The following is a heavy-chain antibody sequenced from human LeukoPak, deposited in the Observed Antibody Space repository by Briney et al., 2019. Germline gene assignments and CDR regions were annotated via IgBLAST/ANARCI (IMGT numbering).Heavy chain of an antibody. D-gene: IGHD5-24*01. CDR1: GGTFSSYA. CDR3: ARAKTSREYYFDY. V-gene: IGHV1-69*04. CDR2: IIPILGIA. J-gene: IGHJ4*02. Sequence: ASVKVSFKASGGTFSSYAISWVRQAPGQGLEWMGRIIPILGIANYAQKFQGRVTITADKSTSTAYMELSSLRSEDTAVYYCARAKTSREYYFDYWGQGTLVTVSS.